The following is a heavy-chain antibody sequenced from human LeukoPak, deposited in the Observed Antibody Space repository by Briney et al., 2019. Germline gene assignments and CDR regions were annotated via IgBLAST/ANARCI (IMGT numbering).Heavy chain of an antibody. Sequence: GGSLRLSCAASGFTFSDYDMSWIRQAPGKGLEWISYISSSGSTIYNADSVKGRFTISRDNAKNSLFLQMNSLRAEDTAVYYCAKDGGVRGPDYYYYMDVWGKGTTVTISS. D-gene: IGHD3-10*01. CDR2: ISSSGSTI. CDR3: AKDGGVRGPDYYYYMDV. V-gene: IGHV3-11*01. CDR1: GFTFSDYD. J-gene: IGHJ6*03.